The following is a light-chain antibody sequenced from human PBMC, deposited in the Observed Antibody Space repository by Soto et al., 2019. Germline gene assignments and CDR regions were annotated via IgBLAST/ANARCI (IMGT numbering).Light chain of an antibody. V-gene: IGKV1-5*01. Sequence: DIQMTQSPSTLYASVGDRVTITCRASQSISSWLAWYQQKPGKAPKLLIHGASSLESGVPSRFSGSGSGTVFTLTISRLQVDDFATYYCEQYDTFSTFGQGTKVEIK. CDR2: GAS. J-gene: IGKJ1*01. CDR3: EQYDTFST. CDR1: QSISSW.